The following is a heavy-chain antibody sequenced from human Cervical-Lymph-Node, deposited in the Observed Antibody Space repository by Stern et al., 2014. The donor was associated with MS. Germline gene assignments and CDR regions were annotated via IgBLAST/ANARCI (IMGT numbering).Heavy chain of an antibody. Sequence: EVQLVESGGGLIPPGGSLRLSCATSGFTVSSNYMSWVRQAPGKGLEFVSVIYNTGLTDYAYSVKGRFTISRDNSKNTLYLQMSSLRAGYTAVYYCVRVNSFDSTGTFDLWGQGTRVTVSS. CDR2: IYNTGLT. D-gene: IGHD3-22*01. J-gene: IGHJ4*02. V-gene: IGHV3-53*01. CDR3: VRVNSFDSTGTFDL. CDR1: GFTVSSNY.